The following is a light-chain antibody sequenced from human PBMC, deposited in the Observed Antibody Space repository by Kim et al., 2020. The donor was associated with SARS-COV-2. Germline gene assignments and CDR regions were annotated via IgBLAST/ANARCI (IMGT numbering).Light chain of an antibody. CDR3: QHYGGSLFT. Sequence: LSPGERATLSCRASQSVSSTYLAWYQQKLGQSPRLLIYGVSSRAPGIPDRFSGGGSGTDFTLTISRLEPEDFAVYYCQHYGGSLFTFGHGTTLEI. CDR1: QSVSSTY. CDR2: GVS. V-gene: IGKV3-20*01. J-gene: IGKJ2*01.